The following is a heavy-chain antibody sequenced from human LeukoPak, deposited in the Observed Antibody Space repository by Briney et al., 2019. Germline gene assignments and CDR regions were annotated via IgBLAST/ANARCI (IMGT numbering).Heavy chain of an antibody. Sequence: SETLSLTCTVSGGSISSYYWSWIRKPPGKGLEWIGYIYYSGSTNYNPSLKSRVTISVDTSKNQFSLKLSSVTAADTAVYYCARHWAEYYYGAGSTYNWFDPWGQGTLVTVSS. J-gene: IGHJ5*02. CDR2: IYYSGST. CDR1: GGSISSYY. D-gene: IGHD3-10*01. V-gene: IGHV4-59*08. CDR3: ARHWAEYYYGAGSTYNWFDP.